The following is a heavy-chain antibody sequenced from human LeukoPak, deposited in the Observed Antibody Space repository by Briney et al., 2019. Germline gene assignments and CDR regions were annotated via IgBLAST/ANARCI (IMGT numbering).Heavy chain of an antibody. CDR2: INSDGSST. CDR3: ARDPMLAYYFDY. V-gene: IGHV3-74*01. Sequence: PGGSLRLSCAASGFTFSSYWMHWVRQAPGKGLVWVSRINSDGSSTSYADSVKGRFTISRDSAKNTLYLQMNSLRAEDTAVYYCARDPMLAYYFDYWGQGTLVTVSS. CDR1: GFTFSSYW. J-gene: IGHJ4*02. D-gene: IGHD2-8*01.